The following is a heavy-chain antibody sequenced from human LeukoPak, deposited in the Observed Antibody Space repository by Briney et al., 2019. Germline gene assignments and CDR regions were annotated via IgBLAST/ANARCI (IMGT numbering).Heavy chain of an antibody. J-gene: IGHJ3*02. CDR3: AKVGLGNTDIHI. V-gene: IGHV1-8*02. CDR2: MNFNSGNT. CDR1: GYTFTSYG. Sequence: GASVKVSCKASGYTFTSYGISWVRRATEQGLEWMGWMNFNSGNTGYAQKFQGRVTMTRNTAISTVYMELSNLKSEDTAIYYCAKVGLGNTDIHIWGQGTMVTVSS. D-gene: IGHD5-18*01.